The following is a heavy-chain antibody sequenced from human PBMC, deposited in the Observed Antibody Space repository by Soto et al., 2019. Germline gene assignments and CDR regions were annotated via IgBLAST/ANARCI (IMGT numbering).Heavy chain of an antibody. V-gene: IGHV4-31*03. Sequence: QVQLQESGPGLVKPSQTLSLTCTVSGGSISSGGHYLSWIRQHPGKGLEWIGYIYHSGYTDYTPSLRSRATISVDTSTNHFSLKLSSVTAADTAVYYCARAVGNSFFDFWGQGAQVTVSS. D-gene: IGHD2-15*01. J-gene: IGHJ4*02. CDR1: GGSISSGGHY. CDR3: ARAVGNSFFDF. CDR2: IYHSGYT.